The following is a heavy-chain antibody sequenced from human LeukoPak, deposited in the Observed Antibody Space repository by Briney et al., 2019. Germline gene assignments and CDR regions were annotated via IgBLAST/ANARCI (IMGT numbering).Heavy chain of an antibody. CDR2: MNPTSGDT. V-gene: IGHV1-8*01. CDR3: ARVVMKAFYYYYMDV. Sequence: ASVKVSCKASGYTFGDYDVNWVRQAPGRGLEWMGWMNPTSGDTGYAQKFQGRVTMTRSMSKNTAYMELSRLRSEDTAVYFCARVVMKAFYYYYMDVWGKGTTIIISS. J-gene: IGHJ6*03. CDR1: GYTFGDYD. D-gene: IGHD2-21*01.